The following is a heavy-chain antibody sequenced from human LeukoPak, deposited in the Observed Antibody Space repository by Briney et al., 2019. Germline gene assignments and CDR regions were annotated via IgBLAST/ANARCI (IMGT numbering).Heavy chain of an antibody. V-gene: IGHV3-48*04. CDR2: ISSSSSTI. J-gene: IGHJ6*03. CDR1: GFTFSSYS. Sequence: GGSLRLSCAASGFTFSSYSMNWVRQAPGKGLEWVSYISSSSSTIYYADSVKGRFTISRDNAKNSLYLQMNSLRAEDTAVYYCARVLQGYYYYMVVWGKGTTVTIS. CDR3: ARVLQGYYYYMVV.